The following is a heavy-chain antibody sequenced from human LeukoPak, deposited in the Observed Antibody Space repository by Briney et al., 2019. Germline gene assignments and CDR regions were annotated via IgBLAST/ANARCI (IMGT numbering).Heavy chain of an antibody. Sequence: PGGSLRLSCAASGFTFSSYSMNWVRQAPGKGLEWVSSISSSSYIYYADSVKGRFTISRDNAKNSLYLQMNSLRAEDTAVYYCARDRIVVVPAATGKWGQGTLVTVSS. CDR2: ISSSSYI. CDR1: GFTFSSYS. V-gene: IGHV3-21*01. D-gene: IGHD2-2*01. J-gene: IGHJ4*02. CDR3: ARDRIVVVPAATGK.